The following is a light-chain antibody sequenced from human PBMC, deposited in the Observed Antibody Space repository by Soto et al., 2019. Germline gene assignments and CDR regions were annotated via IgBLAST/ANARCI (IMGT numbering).Light chain of an antibody. CDR2: GAS. CDR3: QQYDDWPIT. V-gene: IGKV3-20*01. CDR1: QSVSNNY. Sequence: EIVLTQSPGTLSLSPGERATLSCRSSQSVSNNYLAWYQQKPGQAPRLLIYGASNRATGIPDRFSGSGSGTDFTLTISRLEPEDFAVYYCQQYDDWPITFGQGTRLE. J-gene: IGKJ5*01.